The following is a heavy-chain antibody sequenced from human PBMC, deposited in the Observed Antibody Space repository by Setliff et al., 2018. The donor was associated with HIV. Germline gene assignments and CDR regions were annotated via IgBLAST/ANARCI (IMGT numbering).Heavy chain of an antibody. Sequence: ASVKVSCKASGYSFTGYYVNWVRQAPGQGLEWMGRINPKSGATNLAQKFQGRVTMTRDTSISTAYMELSRLRSDDTAVYYCARTLPQYTNLFDYWGQGTLVTVSS. J-gene: IGHJ4*02. D-gene: IGHD5-18*01. CDR1: GYSFTGYY. CDR3: ARTLPQYTNLFDY. CDR2: INPKSGAT. V-gene: IGHV1-2*06.